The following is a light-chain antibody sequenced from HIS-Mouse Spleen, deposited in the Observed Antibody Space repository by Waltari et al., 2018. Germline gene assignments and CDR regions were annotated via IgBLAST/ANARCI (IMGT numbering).Light chain of an antibody. Sequence: SALTQPASVSGSPGQSITISCPGTSSDVGGYNYVSWYQQHPGKAPKLMIYDVSNRPSGVSNRFSGSKSGNTASLTISGLQAEDEADYYCSSYTSSSTWVFGGGTKLTVL. CDR1: SSDVGGYNY. CDR3: SSYTSSSTWV. J-gene: IGLJ3*02. CDR2: DVS. V-gene: IGLV2-14*03.